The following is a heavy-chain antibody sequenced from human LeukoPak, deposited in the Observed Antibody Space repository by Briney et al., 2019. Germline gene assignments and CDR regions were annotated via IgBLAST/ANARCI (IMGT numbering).Heavy chain of an antibody. Sequence: GGSLRLSCVASGFTFSSYSMNWVRQAPGKGLEWVSSISSSSSYIYYADSVKGRFTISRDDAKNTLYLQMNSLRAEDTAVYYCARGDRDLYCSSTSCYPVLGGQGTLVTVSS. CDR1: GFTFSSYS. J-gene: IGHJ4*02. V-gene: IGHV3-21*01. CDR3: ARGDRDLYCSSTSCYPVL. CDR2: ISSSSSYI. D-gene: IGHD2-2*01.